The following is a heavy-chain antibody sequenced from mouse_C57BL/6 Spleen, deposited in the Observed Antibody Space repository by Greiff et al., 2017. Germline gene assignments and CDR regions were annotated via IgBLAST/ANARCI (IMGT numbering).Heavy chain of an antibody. J-gene: IGHJ2*01. CDR1: GYTFTSYW. CDR3: ARSYGNYIDY. V-gene: IGHV1-64*01. Sequence: QVQLQQPGAELVKPGASVKLSCKASGYTFTSYWMHWVKQRPGQGLEWIGMIHPNSGSTNYNEKFKSKATLTVDKSSSTAYMQRSSLTSEDSAVYYCARSYGNYIDYWGQGTTLTVSS. D-gene: IGHD2-1*01. CDR2: IHPNSGST.